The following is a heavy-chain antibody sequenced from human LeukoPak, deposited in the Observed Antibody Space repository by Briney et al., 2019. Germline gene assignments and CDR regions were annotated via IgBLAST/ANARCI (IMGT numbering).Heavy chain of an antibody. CDR2: IYTSGST. V-gene: IGHV4-4*07. J-gene: IGHJ6*03. CDR3: ARGSTGTNYYYYYMDV. D-gene: IGHD1-1*01. CDR1: GGSISSYC. Sequence: SETLSLTCTVSGGSISSYCWSWIRQPAGKGLEWIGRIYTSGSTNYNPSLKSRVTMSVDTSKNQFSLKLSSVTAADTAVYYCARGSTGTNYYYYYMDVWGKGTTVTISS.